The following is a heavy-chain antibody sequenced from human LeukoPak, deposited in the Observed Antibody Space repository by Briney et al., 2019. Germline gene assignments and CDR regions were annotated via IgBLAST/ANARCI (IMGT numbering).Heavy chain of an antibody. CDR3: GRIIEMATIFAPFDP. V-gene: IGHV4-39*01. CDR2: IYYSGST. D-gene: IGHD5-24*01. J-gene: IGHJ5*02. Sequence: SETLSLTCTVSGGSISSSNYYWGWIRQPPGKGLEWIGSIYYSGSTYYSPSLKSRVTISVDTSKNQFSLKLSSVTAADTAVYYCGRIIEMATIFAPFDPWGQGTLVTVSS. CDR1: GGSISSSNYY.